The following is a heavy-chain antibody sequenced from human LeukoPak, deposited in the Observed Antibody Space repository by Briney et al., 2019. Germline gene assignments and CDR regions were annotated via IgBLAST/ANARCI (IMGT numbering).Heavy chain of an antibody. CDR1: GFTFSSYG. V-gene: IGHV3-30*18. D-gene: IGHD3-16*01. CDR2: ISYDGSNK. CDR3: AKEGMFGGVPSYYSGRDV. J-gene: IGHJ6*04. Sequence: GGSLRLSCAASGFTFSSYGMHWVRQAPGKGLEWVAVISYDGSNKYYADSVKGRFTVSRDNSKNTLYLQMNSLRAEDTAVYYCAKEGMFGGVPSYYSGRDVWGKGTTVTASS.